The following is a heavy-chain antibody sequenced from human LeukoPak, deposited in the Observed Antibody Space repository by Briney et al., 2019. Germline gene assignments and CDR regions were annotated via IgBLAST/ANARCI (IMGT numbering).Heavy chain of an antibody. Sequence: GAPKLSCGAAGFNFRKQCLDWGRQASGKGLEWGAGNMDDGSNKYYADSVKGRFTISRDNSKNTLYLQMNSLRAEDTAVYYCARDKPPPYYYDSSGIFDYWGQGTLVTVSS. CDR3: ARDKPPPYYYDSSGIFDY. J-gene: IGHJ4*02. D-gene: IGHD3-22*01. V-gene: IGHV3-33*07. CDR1: GFNFRKQC. CDR2: NMDDGSNK.